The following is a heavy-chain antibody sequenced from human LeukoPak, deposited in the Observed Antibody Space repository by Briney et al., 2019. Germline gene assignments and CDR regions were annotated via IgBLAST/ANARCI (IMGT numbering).Heavy chain of an antibody. CDR3: ARHRRRGGRSFDY. CDR1: GGSISSYY. D-gene: IGHD1-26*01. V-gene: IGHV4-59*08. CDR2: IYYSGST. Sequence: PSETLSLTCTVPGGSISSYYWSWIRQPPGKGLEWIGYIYYSGSTNYNPSLKSRVTISVDTSKNQFSLKLSSVTAADTAVYYCARHRRRGGRSFDYWGQGTLVTVSS. J-gene: IGHJ4*02.